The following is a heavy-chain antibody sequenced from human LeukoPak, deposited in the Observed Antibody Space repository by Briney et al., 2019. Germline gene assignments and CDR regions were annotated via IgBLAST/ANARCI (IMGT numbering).Heavy chain of an antibody. CDR2: ISWNSGSM. CDR3: AKAPDNGYFDY. D-gene: IGHD2-8*01. CDR1: GFTFDDYA. V-gene: IGHV3-9*01. J-gene: IGHJ4*02. Sequence: GGSLRLSCAASGFTFDDYAMHWVRQAPGKGLEWVSGISWNSGSMGYADSVKGRFTISRDNAKNSLYLQMNSLRAEDTALYYCAKAPDNGYFDYWGQGTLVTVSS.